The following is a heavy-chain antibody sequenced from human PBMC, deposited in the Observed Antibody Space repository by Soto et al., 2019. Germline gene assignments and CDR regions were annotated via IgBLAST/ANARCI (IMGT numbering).Heavy chain of an antibody. CDR3: ARDEMGTCTGTNCYYFDY. Sequence: QVPLVQSGTEVKEPGASVKVSCKASGYPFTRYGISWVRQAPGQGLEWMAWTSANNDNTNYAEKLQGRVTLTTDTSTGTAYMELRSLRSDDTAVYYCARDEMGTCTGTNCYYFDYWGQGTLVTVSS. J-gene: IGHJ4*02. CDR1: GYPFTRYG. CDR2: TSANNDNT. D-gene: IGHD2-2*01. V-gene: IGHV1-18*04.